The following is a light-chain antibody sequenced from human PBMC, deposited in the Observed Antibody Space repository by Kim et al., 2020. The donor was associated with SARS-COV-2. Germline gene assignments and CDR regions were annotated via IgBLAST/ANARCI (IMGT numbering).Light chain of an antibody. J-gene: IGLJ2*01. CDR1: ELGDKY. Sequence: SYELTQPPSMSVSPGQTASITCSGDELGDKYVSWYQQKPGQSPVLVIYQNAKRPSGIPERVSGSNSGNTATLTISGTQAMDEADYFCQAWDSSTVLFGGGTQLTVL. CDR3: QAWDSSTVL. V-gene: IGLV3-1*01. CDR2: QNA.